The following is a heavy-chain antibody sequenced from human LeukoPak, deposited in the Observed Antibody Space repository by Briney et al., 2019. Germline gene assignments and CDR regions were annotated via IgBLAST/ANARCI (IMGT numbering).Heavy chain of an antibody. D-gene: IGHD3-22*01. CDR3: AREEVLYYYDSSGTFDY. V-gene: IGHV3-30-3*01. Sequence: PGTSLRLSCAASEFTFSHYAMHWVRQAPGKGLEWVAVISYDGSNKYYADSVKGRFTISRDNSKNTLYLQMNSLRAEDTAVYYCAREEVLYYYDSSGTFDYWGQGTLVTVSS. CDR1: EFTFSHYA. J-gene: IGHJ4*02. CDR2: ISYDGSNK.